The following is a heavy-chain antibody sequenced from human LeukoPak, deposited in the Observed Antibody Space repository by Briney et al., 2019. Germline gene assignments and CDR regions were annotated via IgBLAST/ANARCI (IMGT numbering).Heavy chain of an antibody. Sequence: GATVKVSCKASGGTFSSYAISWVRQAPGQGLEWMGGIIPIFGTANYAQKFQGRVTITADESTSTPYMELSCLRSDETAVYCCARDRYCSSTSCYLWFDPWGQGTLVTVSS. J-gene: IGHJ5*02. V-gene: IGHV1-69*13. CDR3: ARDRYCSSTSCYLWFDP. CDR2: IIPIFGTA. D-gene: IGHD2-2*01. CDR1: GGTFSSYA.